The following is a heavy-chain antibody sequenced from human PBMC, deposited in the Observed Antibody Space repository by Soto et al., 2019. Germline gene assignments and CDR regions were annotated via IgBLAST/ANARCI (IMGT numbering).Heavy chain of an antibody. CDR3: AQDRYGDCGGLDY. CDR2: ITGSGGST. V-gene: IGHV3-23*01. CDR1: GFTFSTYA. Sequence: EVQLLESGGGLVQPGGSLRLSCAASGFTFSTYAMIWVRQAPGKGLEWVSVITGSGGSTYYADSVKGRFTISRDTSKNTLFLQMNSMRAEERAVYYCAQDRYGDCGGLDYWCQGTMVTVSS. J-gene: IGHJ4*02. D-gene: IGHD4-17*01.